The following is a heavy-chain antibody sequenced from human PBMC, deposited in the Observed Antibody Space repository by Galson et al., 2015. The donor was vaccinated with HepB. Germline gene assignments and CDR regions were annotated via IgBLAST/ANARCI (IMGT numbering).Heavy chain of an antibody. CDR2: IWYDGSNK. J-gene: IGHJ4*02. V-gene: IGHV3-33*08. D-gene: IGHD1-26*01. Sequence: SLRLSCAASGFTFSSYGMHWVRQAPGKGLEWVAVIWYDGSNKYYADSVKGRFTISRDNSKNSLYLQMNSLRAEDTAVYYCARPRSGSYYANDYWGQGTLVTVSS. CDR3: ARPRSGSYYANDY. CDR1: GFTFSSYG.